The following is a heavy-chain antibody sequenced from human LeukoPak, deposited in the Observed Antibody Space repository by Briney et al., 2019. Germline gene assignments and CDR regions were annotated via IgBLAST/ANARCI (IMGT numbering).Heavy chain of an antibody. Sequence: GGSLRLSCAASGFTFSSYSMNWVRQAPGKGLEWVSSISSSSSYIYYADSVKGRFTISRDNAKNSLYLQMNSLRAEDTAVYYCARDPPGYSSGWTDYRGQGTLVTVSS. CDR1: GFTFSSYS. CDR2: ISSSSSYI. D-gene: IGHD6-19*01. CDR3: ARDPPGYSSGWTDY. V-gene: IGHV3-21*01. J-gene: IGHJ4*02.